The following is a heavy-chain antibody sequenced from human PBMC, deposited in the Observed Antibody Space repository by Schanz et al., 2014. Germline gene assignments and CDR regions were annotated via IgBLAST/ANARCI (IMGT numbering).Heavy chain of an antibody. J-gene: IGHJ4*02. Sequence: EVQVVESGGGLVRPGGSLRLSCSGFTVSAYSANWVRQAPGKGLVWVSRIQSDGSITTYADSVKGRFAISRDNAKNTLYLQMNSLRAEDTAIYYCAKGRTVWSGSDRKYYFDYWGQGTLVTVSS. CDR2: IQSDGSIT. D-gene: IGHD1-26*01. V-gene: IGHV3-74*02. CDR3: AKGRTVWSGSDRKYYFDY. CDR1: GFTVSAYS.